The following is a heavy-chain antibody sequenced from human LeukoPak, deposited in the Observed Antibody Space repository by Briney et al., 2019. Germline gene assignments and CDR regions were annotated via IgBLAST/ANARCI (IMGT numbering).Heavy chain of an antibody. V-gene: IGHV3-23*01. J-gene: IGHJ4*02. CDR1: GFTFSSYA. CDR3: AKDTLPKYSSLYYFDY. CDR2: ISGSGGST. D-gene: IGHD6-6*01. Sequence: PGGSLRLSCAASGFTFSSYAMSWVRQAPGKGLEWVSAISGSGGSTYYADSVKGRFTISRDNSKNTLYLQMNSLRAEDTAVYYCAKDTLPKYSSLYYFDYWGQGTLVTVSS.